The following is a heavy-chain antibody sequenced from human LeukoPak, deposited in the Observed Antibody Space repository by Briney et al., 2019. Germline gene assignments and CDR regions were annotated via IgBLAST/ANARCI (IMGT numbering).Heavy chain of an antibody. D-gene: IGHD4-23*01. V-gene: IGHV4-34*01. Sequence: SETLSLTCAVYGGSLSGYYWGWIRQPPGKGLEWIGEINHSGSTNYNPSLKSRVTISVDTSKNQFSLKLSSVTAADTAVYYRARGFLRWPLDYWGQGTLVTVSS. CDR3: ARGFLRWPLDY. J-gene: IGHJ4*02. CDR2: INHSGST. CDR1: GGSLSGYY.